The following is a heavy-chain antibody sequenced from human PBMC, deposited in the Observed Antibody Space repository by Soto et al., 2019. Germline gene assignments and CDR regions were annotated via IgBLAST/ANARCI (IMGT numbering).Heavy chain of an antibody. D-gene: IGHD3-16*01. Sequence: EVQLVESGGGLVQPGGSLRLSCAASGFTFSTYWMHWVRQAPGKGLVWVSRTNEDGSTINYADSVKGRFTISRDNVKNTFYVKMNGRGAEDTVLYYCTGDRGGGGGYWGQGTLVTVSS. CDR1: GFTFSTYW. CDR3: TGDRGGGGGY. V-gene: IGHV3-74*01. CDR2: TNEDGSTI. J-gene: IGHJ4*02.